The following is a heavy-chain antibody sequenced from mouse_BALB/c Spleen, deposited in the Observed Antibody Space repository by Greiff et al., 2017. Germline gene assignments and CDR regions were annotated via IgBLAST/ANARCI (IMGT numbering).Heavy chain of an antibody. V-gene: IGHV5-12-1*01. CDR1: GFAFSSYD. J-gene: IGHJ1*01. D-gene: IGHD1-1*02. CDR2: ISSGGGST. Sequence: EVKLQESGGGLVKPGGSLKLSCAASGFAFSSYDMSWVRQTPEKRLEWVAYISSGGGSTYYPDTVKGRFTISRDNAKNTLYLQMSSLKSEDTAMYYCARHGNWYFDVWGAGTTVTVSS. CDR3: ARHGNWYFDV.